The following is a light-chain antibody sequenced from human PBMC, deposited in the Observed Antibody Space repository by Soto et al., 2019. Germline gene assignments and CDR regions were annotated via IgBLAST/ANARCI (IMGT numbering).Light chain of an antibody. CDR1: QSVSNNY. J-gene: IGKJ1*01. V-gene: IGKV3-20*01. CDR2: DAS. Sequence: EIVLTQSPGTLSLSPGERATLSCRASQSVSNNYLAWYQQKPGQAPTLLIYDASSRPGGIPDRFIGSGSGTDFTLTISRLEPEDSAVYYCQQYNNWPQTFGQGTKVDIK. CDR3: QQYNNWPQT.